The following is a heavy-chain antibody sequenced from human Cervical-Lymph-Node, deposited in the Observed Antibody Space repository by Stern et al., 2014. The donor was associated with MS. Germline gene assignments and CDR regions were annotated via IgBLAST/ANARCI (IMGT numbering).Heavy chain of an antibody. CDR2: IYYTGST. Sequence: QLQPQESGPGLVKPSQTLSLSCTVSGGSLSSVGYHWNWIRQHPEKGLEWIGSIYYTGSTYYNPSLKSLAVISVDSSKNQFSLNLTSVTAADTAVYYCARSSITIFRVVTAFDIWGQGTMVSVSS. J-gene: IGHJ3*02. D-gene: IGHD3-3*01. CDR1: GGSLSSVGYH. V-gene: IGHV4-31*01. CDR3: ARSSITIFRVVTAFDI.